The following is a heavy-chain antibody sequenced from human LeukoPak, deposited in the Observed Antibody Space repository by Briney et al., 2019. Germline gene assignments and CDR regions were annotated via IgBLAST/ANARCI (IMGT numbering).Heavy chain of an antibody. Sequence: KSGGSLRLSCAASGFTFSNAWMSWVRQAPGKGLEWVGRIKSKTDGGTTDYAAPVKGRFTISRDDSKNTLYLQMNSLKTEDTAVYYCTTVVDIYVDYMYAFEIWGQGTMVTVSS. CDR3: TTVVDIYVDYMYAFEI. V-gene: IGHV3-15*01. CDR2: IKSKTDGGTT. J-gene: IGHJ3*02. CDR1: GFTFSNAW. D-gene: IGHD4-17*01.